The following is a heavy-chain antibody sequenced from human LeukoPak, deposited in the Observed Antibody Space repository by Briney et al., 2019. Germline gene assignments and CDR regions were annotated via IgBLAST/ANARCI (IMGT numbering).Heavy chain of an antibody. CDR1: GYSFTSYG. Sequence: ASVKVSCKASGYSFTSYGINWVRQAPGQGLEWMGWISPYNANTNYAQKLQGRVTMTTDTSTNTAYMELGSLRSDDTAVYYCAKGGSGSYYYYSDYWGQGTLVTVSS. CDR2: ISPYNANT. D-gene: IGHD1-26*01. V-gene: IGHV1-18*01. J-gene: IGHJ4*02. CDR3: AKGGSGSYYYYSDY.